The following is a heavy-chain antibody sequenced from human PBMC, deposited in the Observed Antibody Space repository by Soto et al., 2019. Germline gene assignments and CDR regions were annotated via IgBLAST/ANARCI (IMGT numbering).Heavy chain of an antibody. CDR3: AKDHLTTTVTTVGY. CDR2: ISYHGSDK. D-gene: IGHD4-17*01. CDR1: GFTFSNYG. V-gene: IGHV3-30*18. J-gene: IGHJ4*02. Sequence: QVQLVESGGGVVQPGRSLSLSCAASGFTFSNYGMHWVRQAPGKGLEWVAVISYHGSDKYYADSVKGRFTISRDNSTNPLYLQMDSLRAEDTAVYYCAKDHLTTTVTTVGYGGQGTLVTVSS.